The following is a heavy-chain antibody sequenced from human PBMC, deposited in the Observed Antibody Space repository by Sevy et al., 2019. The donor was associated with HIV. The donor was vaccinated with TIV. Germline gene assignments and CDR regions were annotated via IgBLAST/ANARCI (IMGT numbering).Heavy chain of an antibody. Sequence: GGSLRLSCAASGFTFSSYAMSWVRQAPGKGLEWVSAISGSGGSTYYAESVKGRFTISRDNSKNTLYLQMNSLRAEDTAVYYCAKGREKAAGRYYYYGMDVWGQGTTVTVSS. CDR3: AKGREKAAGRYYYYGMDV. J-gene: IGHJ6*02. CDR1: GFTFSSYA. V-gene: IGHV3-23*01. CDR2: ISGSGGST. D-gene: IGHD6-13*01.